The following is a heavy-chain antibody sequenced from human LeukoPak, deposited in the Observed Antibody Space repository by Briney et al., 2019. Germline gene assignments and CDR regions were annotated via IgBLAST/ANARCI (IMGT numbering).Heavy chain of an antibody. CDR2: IYSGGST. CDR3: ARDLYGMDV. Sequence: GGSLRLSCAASGFSFSNAWMIWVRQAPGKGLELVSVIYSGGSTYYADSVKGRFTISRDNSKNTRYLQMNSLRAEDTAVYYCARDLYGMDVWGQGTTVTVSS. CDR1: GFSFSNAW. J-gene: IGHJ6*02. V-gene: IGHV3-66*01.